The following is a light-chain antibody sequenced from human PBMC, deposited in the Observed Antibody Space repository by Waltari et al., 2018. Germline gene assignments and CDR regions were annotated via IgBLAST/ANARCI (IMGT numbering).Light chain of an antibody. CDR3: MQVLQTPLT. V-gene: IGKV2-28*01. Sequence: DIVMTQSPLSLPVTPGEPASISCRSSQSLLHSSGDNFLSWYVQKPGQCPQILIYLGSNRASGVPDRFSGRGAGTDFTLKISRVEAEDVGLYYCMQVLQTPLTFGGGTKVEIK. J-gene: IGKJ4*01. CDR2: LGS. CDR1: QSLLHSSGDNF.